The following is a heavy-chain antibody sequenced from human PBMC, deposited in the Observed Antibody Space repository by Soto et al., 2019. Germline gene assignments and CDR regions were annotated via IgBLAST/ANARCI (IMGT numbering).Heavy chain of an antibody. CDR2: ISGSGSNT. J-gene: IGHJ6*02. CDR3: ATALRYFDWLVRPWNAMDV. CDR1: GFTSSSYA. Sequence: EVQLLESGGGLVQPGGSLRLSCAASGFTSSSYAMSWVRQAPGKGLEWVSAISGSGSNTYYADSVKGRFTISRDNSKNTLFLQMNSLRAEDTAVYYCATALRYFDWLVRPWNAMDVWGQGTTVTVSS. V-gene: IGHV3-23*01. D-gene: IGHD3-9*01.